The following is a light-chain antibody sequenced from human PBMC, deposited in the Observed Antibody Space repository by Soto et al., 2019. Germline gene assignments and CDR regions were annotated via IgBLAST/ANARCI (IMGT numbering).Light chain of an antibody. J-gene: IGLJ1*01. CDR3: HSTDSSGNHSV. CDR1: ALPKKY. CDR2: EDT. V-gene: IGLV3-10*01. Sequence: SYELTQPPSLSVSPRLTAGITCYGDALPKKYASWHQQESGQAPVLVIYEDTKRPSGIPERFSGSSSGTMATLTISGAQVEDEVDYYCHSTDSSGNHSVFVTGTKLTVL.